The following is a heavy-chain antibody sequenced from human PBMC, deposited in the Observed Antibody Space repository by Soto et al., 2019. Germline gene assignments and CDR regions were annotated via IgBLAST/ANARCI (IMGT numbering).Heavy chain of an antibody. J-gene: IGHJ3*02. CDR1: GGTFSSYA. D-gene: IGHD1-26*01. Sequence: SVKVSCKASGGTFSSYAISWVRQAPGQGLEWMGGIIPIFGTANYAQKFQGRVTITADESTSTAYMELSSLRSEDTAVYYCARCYSGSYHDAFDIWGQGTMVTVSS. V-gene: IGHV1-69*13. CDR2: IIPIFGTA. CDR3: ARCYSGSYHDAFDI.